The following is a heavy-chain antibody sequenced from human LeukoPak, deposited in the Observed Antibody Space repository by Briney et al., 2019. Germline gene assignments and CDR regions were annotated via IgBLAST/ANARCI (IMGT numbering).Heavy chain of an antibody. V-gene: IGHV3-74*01. D-gene: IGHD1-1*01. CDR1: GFTFSNYW. CDR3: ARDTTLGRTEY. Sequence: GGSLRLSCAASGFTFSNYWMHWVRQVPGKGLVWVSRIKSDGSITSYADSAKGRFTISRDNAKNMLYLQMNSLRVDDTAVYYCARDTTLGRTEYWGQGTLVTVAS. J-gene: IGHJ4*02. CDR2: IKSDGSIT.